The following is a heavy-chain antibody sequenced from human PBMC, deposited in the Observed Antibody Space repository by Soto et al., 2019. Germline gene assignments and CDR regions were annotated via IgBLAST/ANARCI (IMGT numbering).Heavy chain of an antibody. CDR1: GGSVTGFY. CDR2: IFHSGSS. D-gene: IGHD2-15*01. J-gene: IGHJ4*02. V-gene: IGHV4-59*02. Sequence: PSETLSLTCTVSGGSVTGFYWSWIRQPPGKGLEWIGYIFHSGSSNYNPSLKSRVTISVDPSKSQIPLRLTPWTAAVAARDSLCRPPGLGSAHIDYWGQGTLVTVSS. CDR3: CRPPGLGSAHIDY.